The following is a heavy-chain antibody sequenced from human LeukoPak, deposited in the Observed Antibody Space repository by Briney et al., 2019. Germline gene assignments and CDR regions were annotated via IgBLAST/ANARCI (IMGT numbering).Heavy chain of an antibody. CDR2: IWSDGTNI. J-gene: IGHJ4*02. Sequence: PGGFLRLSCAASGFIFTDYGFHWVRQAPGKGLEWVAAIWSDGTNIYYGNSVKGRFFIQRDDSQNTVYLEMSSLRAEDTAVYYCAKDAQRGFDYSNSLQYWGQRSLVTVSS. CDR1: GFIFTDYG. V-gene: IGHV3-33*06. CDR3: AKDAQRGFDYSNSLQY. D-gene: IGHD4-11*01.